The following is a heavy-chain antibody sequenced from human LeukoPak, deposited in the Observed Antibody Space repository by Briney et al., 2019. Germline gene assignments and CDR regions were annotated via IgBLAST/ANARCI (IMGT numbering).Heavy chain of an antibody. Sequence: ASVKVSCKASGYTFTSYGISWVRQATGQGLEWMGWMNPNSGNTGYAQKFQGRVTMTRNTSISTAYMELSSLRSEDTAVYYCARARRDQDAFDIWGQGTMVTVSS. CDR1: GYTFTSYG. CDR2: MNPNSGNT. CDR3: ARARRDQDAFDI. V-gene: IGHV1-8*02. J-gene: IGHJ3*02.